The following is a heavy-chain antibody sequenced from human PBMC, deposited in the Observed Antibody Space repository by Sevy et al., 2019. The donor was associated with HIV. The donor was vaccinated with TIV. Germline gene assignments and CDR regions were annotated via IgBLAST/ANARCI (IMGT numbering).Heavy chain of an antibody. CDR2: SSYDGHTN. J-gene: IGHJ6*02. Sequence: GGSLRPSCIASGFSFSNFGMHWVRQAPGKGLEWLAISSYDGHTNYFGDSVKGRFTISRDNSKNTAYLQLNSLRVQYTAVYYCAKDLLQLTIKELAQDYYYGMDVWGQGTTVTVSS. V-gene: IGHV3-30*18. CDR3: AKDLLQLTIKELAQDYYYGMDV. CDR1: GFSFSNFG. D-gene: IGHD4-4*01.